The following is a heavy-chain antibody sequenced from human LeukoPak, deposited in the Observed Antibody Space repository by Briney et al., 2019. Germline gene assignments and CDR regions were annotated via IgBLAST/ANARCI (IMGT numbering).Heavy chain of an antibody. D-gene: IGHD6-19*01. CDR2: ISYDGSNK. CDR3: AKERIAVADDAFDI. V-gene: IGHV3-30*18. Sequence: GGALRLSCAASGFTFSSYGMHWVRQAPGKGLEWVAVISYDGSNKYYADSVKGRFTISRDNSKNTLYLQMNSLRAEDTAVYYCAKERIAVADDAFDIWGQGTMVTVSS. CDR1: GFTFSSYG. J-gene: IGHJ3*02.